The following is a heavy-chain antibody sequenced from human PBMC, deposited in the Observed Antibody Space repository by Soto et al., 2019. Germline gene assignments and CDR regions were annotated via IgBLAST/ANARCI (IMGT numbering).Heavy chain of an antibody. CDR1: AYTFTNYG. V-gene: IGHV1-18*01. CDR3: ARGYCSSTSCHFDY. CDR2: ISAYNGNI. D-gene: IGHD2-2*01. J-gene: IGHJ4*02. Sequence: ASVKVSCKASAYTFTNYGISWVRQAPGQGLEWMGWISAYNGNINYAQKFRGRVTMTTDTSTSSAYLEVRSLRSDDTAVYYSARGYCSSTSCHFDYWGQGTLVTVSS.